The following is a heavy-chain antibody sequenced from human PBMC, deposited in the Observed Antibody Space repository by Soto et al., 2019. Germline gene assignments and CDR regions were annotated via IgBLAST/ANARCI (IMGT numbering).Heavy chain of an antibody. Sequence: ASVKVSCKASGYTFTGYYMHWVRQAPGQGLEWMGWINPNSGGTNYAQKFQGWVTMTRDTSISTAYMELSRLRSDDTAVYYCARDHCSSTSCSNWFDPWGQGTLVTAPQ. J-gene: IGHJ5*02. CDR1: GYTFTGYY. CDR3: ARDHCSSTSCSNWFDP. CDR2: INPNSGGT. V-gene: IGHV1-2*04. D-gene: IGHD2-2*01.